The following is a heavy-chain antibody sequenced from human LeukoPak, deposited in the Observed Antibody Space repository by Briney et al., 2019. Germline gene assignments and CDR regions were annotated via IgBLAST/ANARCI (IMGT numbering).Heavy chain of an antibody. CDR1: GFTFTRYA. Sequence: GGSPRLSCAASGFTFTRYAMNWVRQAPGKGLEWVSGISGIGGGTYYADSVKGRFTISRDNSKNTLYLQMNSLRAEDTAVYYCAKDRDYGGNSGGYFDLWGRGTLVTVSS. D-gene: IGHD4-23*01. J-gene: IGHJ2*01. CDR3: AKDRDYGGNSGGYFDL. CDR2: ISGIGGGT. V-gene: IGHV3-23*01.